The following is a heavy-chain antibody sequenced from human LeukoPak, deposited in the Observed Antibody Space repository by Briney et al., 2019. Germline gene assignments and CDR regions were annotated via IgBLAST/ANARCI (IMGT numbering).Heavy chain of an antibody. CDR3: AKDKIWGEDYFDY. D-gene: IGHD3-16*01. CDR2: IRYDGTNK. CDR1: GFTFSNYG. Sequence: GGSLRLSCAASGFTFSNYGMHWVRQAPGKGLEWVAFIRYDGTNKYSADSVKGRFTISRDNSKNTLYLQMNSLRAEDTAVYYCAKDKIWGEDYFDYWGQGTLVTVSS. V-gene: IGHV3-30*02. J-gene: IGHJ4*02.